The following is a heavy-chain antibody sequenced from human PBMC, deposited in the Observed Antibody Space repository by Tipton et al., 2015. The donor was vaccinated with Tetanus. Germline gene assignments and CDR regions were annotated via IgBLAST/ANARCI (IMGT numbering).Heavy chain of an antibody. V-gene: IGHV4-61*05. CDR3: ASLPKHWLAPRGAP. D-gene: IGHD6-19*01. CDR1: GASIGSISYY. CDR2: TYYSGST. Sequence: GLVKPSETLSLTCTVSGASIGSISYYWSWIRQPPGKGLEWIGYTYYSGSTGYNPSLKSRVTISIDSSKNQFSLNLTSVTAADTAVYYCASLPKHWLAPRGAPWGQGTLVTVSS. J-gene: IGHJ5*02.